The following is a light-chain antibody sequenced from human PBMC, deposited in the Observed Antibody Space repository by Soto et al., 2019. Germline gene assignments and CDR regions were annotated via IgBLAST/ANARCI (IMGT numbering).Light chain of an antibody. CDR1: SSDVGGYDY. CDR3: CSYTDINTRV. V-gene: IGLV2-14*01. CDR2: EVS. Sequence: QSALTQPASVSGSPGQSITISCTGTSSDVGGYDYVSWFQQHPGKAPKLLIYEVSYRPSGVSDRFSGSKSGDTASLTISGLQAEDEADYYCCSYTDINTRVVGGGTKLAVL. J-gene: IGLJ2*01.